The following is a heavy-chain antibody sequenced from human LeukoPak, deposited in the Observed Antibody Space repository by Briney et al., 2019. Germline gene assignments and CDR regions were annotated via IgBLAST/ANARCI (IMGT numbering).Heavy chain of an antibody. Sequence: QPGRSLRLSCRTYGFTFGDHAMSWVRQAPGKGLEWVGFIRSKAYRGTTEYAASVKGRFTISRDDSISIAYLQMNSLKTEDTAVYYCTRGPIQLWLYSGTDVWGQGTTVIVSS. J-gene: IGHJ6*02. CDR1: GFTFGDHA. CDR2: IRSKAYRGTT. V-gene: IGHV3-49*04. D-gene: IGHD5-18*01. CDR3: TRGPIQLWLYSGTDV.